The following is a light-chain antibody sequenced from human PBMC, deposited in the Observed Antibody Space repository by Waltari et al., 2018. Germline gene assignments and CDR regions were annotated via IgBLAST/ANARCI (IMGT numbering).Light chain of an antibody. CDR3: HVWDGKTVM. CDR2: LDS. V-gene: IGLV3-21*02. J-gene: IGLJ3*02. CDR1: NIGGRS. Sequence: SSVLTQAPSVSVAPGQTATVTCGGDNIGGRSVHWYQQRPGRAPVLVVYLDSDRPSGIPDRFSGSKSGNAVTLTISRVEAGDEADYYCHVWDGKTVMFGGGTKLTVL.